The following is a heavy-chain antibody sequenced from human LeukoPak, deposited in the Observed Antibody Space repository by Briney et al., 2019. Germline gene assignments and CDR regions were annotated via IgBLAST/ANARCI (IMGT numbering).Heavy chain of an antibody. J-gene: IGHJ4*02. D-gene: IGHD6-6*01. CDR1: GFTFSNAW. Sequence: PGGSLRLSCAASGFTFSNAWMSWVRQAPGKGLEWVGRIKSKTDGGTTDYTAPVQGRFTISRDDSKNTLYLQMNSLKTEDTAVYYCTTDIPVSMAHSFDYWGQGTLVTVSS. CDR2: IKSKTDGGTT. CDR3: TTDIPVSMAHSFDY. V-gene: IGHV3-15*01.